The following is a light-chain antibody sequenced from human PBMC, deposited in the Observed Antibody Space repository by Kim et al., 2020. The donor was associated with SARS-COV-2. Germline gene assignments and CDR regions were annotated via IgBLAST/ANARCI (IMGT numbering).Light chain of an antibody. J-gene: IGKJ2*01. CDR1: QSISSN. Sequence: EIVMTQSPATLSVSPGERATLSCRASQSISSNLAWYQQKPGQTPRLLLYGASIRATGIPARFSGSGSGTEFTLTIRSLQSEDFAVYFCQQYDNWPPVTFGQGTKLEI. V-gene: IGKV3-15*01. CDR2: GAS. CDR3: QQYDNWPPVT.